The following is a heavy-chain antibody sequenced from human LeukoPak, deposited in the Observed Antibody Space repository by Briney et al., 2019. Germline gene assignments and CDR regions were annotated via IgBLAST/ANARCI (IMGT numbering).Heavy chain of an antibody. CDR1: GYSFIDYS. CDR3: ARDRGVGATLGLMDV. J-gene: IGHJ6*01. V-gene: IGHV1-2*02. Sequence: ASVKVPCLASGYSFIDYSMHWVRQAPGQGLERMGWINRNSGATKHAPKFEGRVTMTRDTSVTTAYMELSSLRSDDTAGYFCARDRGVGATLGLMDVWGERPADTVSS. CDR2: INRNSGAT. D-gene: IGHD1-26*01.